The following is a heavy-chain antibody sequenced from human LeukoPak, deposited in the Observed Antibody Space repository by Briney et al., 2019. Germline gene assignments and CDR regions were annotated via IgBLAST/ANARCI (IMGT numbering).Heavy chain of an antibody. CDR3: ARGLQDSSGYYYFDY. Sequence: GSLRLSCAASGFTVSSYAMTWVRQAPGKGLEWIGEINHSGSTNYNPSLKSRVTISVDTSKNQFSLKLSSVTAADTAVYYCARGLQDSSGYYYFDYWGQGTLVTVSS. CDR1: GFTVSSYA. CDR2: INHSGST. J-gene: IGHJ4*02. V-gene: IGHV4-34*01. D-gene: IGHD3-22*01.